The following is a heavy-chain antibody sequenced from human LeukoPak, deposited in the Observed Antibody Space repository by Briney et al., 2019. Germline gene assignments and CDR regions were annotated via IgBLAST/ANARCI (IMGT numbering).Heavy chain of an antibody. D-gene: IGHD5-12*01. V-gene: IGHV3-23*01. CDR2: ISGSGGNT. Sequence: GGSLRLSCAASGFTFSSYAMSWVRQAPGKGLEWVSAISGSGGNTYYADSVKGRFTISRDNSKNTLYLQMNSLRAEDTAVYYCAKDSGWLRIATHYFDYWGQGTLVTVSS. J-gene: IGHJ4*02. CDR1: GFTFSSYA. CDR3: AKDSGWLRIATHYFDY.